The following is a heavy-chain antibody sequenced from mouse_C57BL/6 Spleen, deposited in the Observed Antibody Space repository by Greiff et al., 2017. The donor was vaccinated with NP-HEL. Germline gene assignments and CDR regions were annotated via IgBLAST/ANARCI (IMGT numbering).Heavy chain of an antibody. Sequence: VQLQQSGPELVKPGASVQMSCKASGYTFTDYNMHWVKQSHGQSLEWIGYIHPNNGGTSYNQKFKGKATLTVNKSSSTAYMELRSLTSEDSAVYYCARIYYDYGIGYYAMDYWGQGTSVTVSS. D-gene: IGHD2-4*01. CDR1: GYTFTDYN. CDR2: IHPNNGGT. V-gene: IGHV1-22*01. CDR3: ARIYYDYGIGYYAMDY. J-gene: IGHJ4*01.